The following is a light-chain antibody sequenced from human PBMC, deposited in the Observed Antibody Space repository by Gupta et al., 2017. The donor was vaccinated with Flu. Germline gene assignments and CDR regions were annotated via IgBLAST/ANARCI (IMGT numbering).Light chain of an antibody. CDR1: QSVLYASTNKDY. J-gene: IGKJ4*01. CDR3: QQYYDAPFT. Sequence: SLGERATINCKSSQSVLYASTNKDYLAWYQQKPGQPPKLLISWASTRESGVPDRFSASGSGTDFTLTIASLQAEDVAVYYCQQYYDAPFTFGEGTKVEIK. V-gene: IGKV4-1*01. CDR2: WAS.